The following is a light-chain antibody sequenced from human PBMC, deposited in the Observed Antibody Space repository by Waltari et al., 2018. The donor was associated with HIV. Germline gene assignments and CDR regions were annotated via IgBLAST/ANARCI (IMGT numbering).Light chain of an antibody. V-gene: IGKV1-33*01. J-gene: IGKJ3*01. CDR1: HDISNY. CDR2: DAS. CDR3: QHYDNFPRFT. Sequence: DIQMTQSPSSLSAFVGDRVTITCQASHDISNYLNWYQQKPGKAPELLIYDASNLETGVPSRFSGSGSGTDFTFTISSLQPEDIATYYCQHYDNFPRFTFGPGTKVDIK.